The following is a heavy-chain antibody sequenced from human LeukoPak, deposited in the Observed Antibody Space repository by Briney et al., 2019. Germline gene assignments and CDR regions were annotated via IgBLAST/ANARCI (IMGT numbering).Heavy chain of an antibody. Sequence: ASVKVSCKTSGYTFTSYAMHWVRQAPGQRLEWMGWINAGNGNTKYSQKFQGRVTITRDTSASTAYMELSSLRSEDTAVYYCARPPYSSSSHYYYYYMDVWGKGTTVTVSS. CDR1: GYTFTSYA. J-gene: IGHJ6*03. V-gene: IGHV1-3*01. CDR2: INAGNGNT. D-gene: IGHD6-6*01. CDR3: ARPPYSSSSHYYYYYMDV.